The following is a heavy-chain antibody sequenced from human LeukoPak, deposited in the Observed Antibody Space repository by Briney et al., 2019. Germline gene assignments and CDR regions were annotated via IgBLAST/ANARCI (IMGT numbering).Heavy chain of an antibody. V-gene: IGHV3-23*01. CDR3: ANDFDY. Sequence: GGSLRLSCAASGFTFSSYAMSWVRQAPGKGLEWVSAISSSGHSTYYTDSVKGRFTISRDNSRNTLYLQMNSLRDEDTVVYYCANDFDYWGQGTLVTVSS. CDR1: GFTFSSYA. J-gene: IGHJ4*02. CDR2: ISSSGHST.